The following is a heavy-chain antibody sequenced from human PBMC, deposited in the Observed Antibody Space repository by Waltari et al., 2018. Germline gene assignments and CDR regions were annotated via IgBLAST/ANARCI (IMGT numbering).Heavy chain of an antibody. Sequence: QVQLQQWGAGLLKPSETLSLTCAVYGGSFSGYYWSWIRQPPGKGLEWIGEINHSGSTNYNPSLKSRVTISVDTSKNQFSLKLSSVTAADTAVYYCARVKRRAYHYYMDVWGKGTTVIVSS. CDR3: ARVKRRAYHYYMDV. CDR2: INHSGST. V-gene: IGHV4-34*01. CDR1: GGSFSGYY. J-gene: IGHJ6*03.